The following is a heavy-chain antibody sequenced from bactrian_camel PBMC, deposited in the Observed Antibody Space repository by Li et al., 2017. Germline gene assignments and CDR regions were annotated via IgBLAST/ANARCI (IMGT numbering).Heavy chain of an antibody. Sequence: QVQLVESGGGLVQPGGSLRLSCAASEFTVSDYWITWVRQAPGKGLEWVSSIYTDGSGPFYAEFVKGRLTMSSDNAKNTVYLQMNSLKPEDTAMYYCAGLTDGNCGVWYLTTTSAFQYWGQGTQVTVS. D-gene: IGHD3*01. CDR2: IYTDGSGP. CDR1: EFTVSDYW. J-gene: IGHJ4*01. V-gene: IGHV3S6*01. CDR3: AGLTDGNCGVWYLTTTSAFQY.